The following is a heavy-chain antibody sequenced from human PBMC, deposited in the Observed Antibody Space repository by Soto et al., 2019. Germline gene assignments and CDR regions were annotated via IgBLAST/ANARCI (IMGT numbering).Heavy chain of an antibody. CDR3: ASLPWANYYYYGMDV. D-gene: IGHD7-27*01. Sequence: QVQLVQSGAEVKKPGASVKVSCKASGYTFTSYDINWVRQATGQGLEWMGWMNPNSGNTGYAQKFQGRVTMTRNTPISTAYMELRSLRSEDTAVYYCASLPWANYYYYGMDVWGQGTTVTVSS. V-gene: IGHV1-8*01. J-gene: IGHJ6*02. CDR2: MNPNSGNT. CDR1: GYTFTSYD.